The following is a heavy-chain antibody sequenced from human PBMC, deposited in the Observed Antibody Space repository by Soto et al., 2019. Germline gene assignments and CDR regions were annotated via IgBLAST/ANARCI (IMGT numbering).Heavy chain of an antibody. CDR3: AHSRIAVAGGFWFDP. Sequence: SGPTLVNPTQTLTLTCTFSGFSLSTSGVGXGWIRQPPGKALEWLALIYWNDDKRYSPSLKSRLTITKDTSKNQVVLTMTNMDPVDTATYYCAHSRIAVAGGFWFDPWGQGTLVTVCS. D-gene: IGHD6-19*01. J-gene: IGHJ5*02. CDR1: GFSLSTSGVG. CDR2: IYWNDDK. V-gene: IGHV2-5*01.